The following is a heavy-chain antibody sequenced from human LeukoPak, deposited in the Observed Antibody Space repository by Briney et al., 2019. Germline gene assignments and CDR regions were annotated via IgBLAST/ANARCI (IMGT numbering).Heavy chain of an antibody. CDR2: FDPEDGET. CDR1: GYTLTELS. D-gene: IGHD2-15*01. Sequence: ASVKVSCKVSGYTLTELSMHWVRQAPGKGLEWMGGFDPEDGETIYAQKFQGRATMTEDTSTDTAYMELSSLRSEDTAVYYCATAPWYANWFDPWGQGTLVTVSS. CDR3: ATAPWYANWFDP. J-gene: IGHJ5*02. V-gene: IGHV1-24*01.